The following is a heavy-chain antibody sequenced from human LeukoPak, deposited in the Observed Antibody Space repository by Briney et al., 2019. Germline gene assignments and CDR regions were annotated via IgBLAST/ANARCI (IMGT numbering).Heavy chain of an antibody. D-gene: IGHD3-22*01. J-gene: IGHJ4*02. CDR3: ARDYGYYDSSGYRNYFDY. CDR2: IYYSGST. CDR1: GGSISSSSYY. V-gene: IGHV4-39*07. Sequence: SETLSLTCTVSGGSISSSSYYWGWIRQPPGKGLEWIGSIYYSGSTYYNPSLKSRVTILVDTSKNQFSLKLSSVTAADTAVYYCARDYGYYDSSGYRNYFDYWGQGILVTVSS.